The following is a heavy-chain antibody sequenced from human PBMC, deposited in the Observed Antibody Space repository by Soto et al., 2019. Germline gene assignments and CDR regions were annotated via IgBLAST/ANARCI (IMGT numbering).Heavy chain of an antibody. Sequence: PCETLSLTLAVSGASIRSYHWSWIRQPAGKGLEWIGRMQHTGNTNYNPSLKSRVTMSVDTSKNQISLKMTSVTAADTAVYFCAKDVSARRWFDPWGQGILV. J-gene: IGHJ5*02. D-gene: IGHD3-16*01. CDR2: MQHTGNT. CDR1: GASIRSYH. V-gene: IGHV4-4*07. CDR3: AKDVSARRWFDP.